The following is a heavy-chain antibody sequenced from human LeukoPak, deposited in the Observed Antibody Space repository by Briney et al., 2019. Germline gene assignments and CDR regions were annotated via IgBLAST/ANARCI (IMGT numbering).Heavy chain of an antibody. D-gene: IGHD3-22*01. J-gene: IGHJ5*02. CDR3: ARSHSSGINWFDP. CDR1: GGSISSYY. Sequence: SETLSLTCTVSGGSISSYYWSWIRQPPGKGLEWIGCIYYSGSTNYNPSLKSRVTISVDTSKNQFSLKLSSVTAADTAVYYCARSHSSGINWFDPWGQGTLVTVSS. V-gene: IGHV4-59*01. CDR2: IYYSGST.